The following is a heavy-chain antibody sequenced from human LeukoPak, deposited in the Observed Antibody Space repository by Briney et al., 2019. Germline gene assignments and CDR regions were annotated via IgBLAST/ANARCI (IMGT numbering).Heavy chain of an antibody. CDR1: GYSISSGYY. CDR3: AKDIAAANWSDS. D-gene: IGHD6-13*01. V-gene: IGHV4-38-2*02. J-gene: IGHJ5*01. CDR2: IYHSGST. Sequence: SETLSLTCTVSGYSISSGYYWGWIRQPPGKGLEWIRSIYHSGSTYYNPSLKSRVTISVDTSKNQSSLKLSSVTAADTAVYYCAKDIAAANWSDSWGQGTLVTVSS.